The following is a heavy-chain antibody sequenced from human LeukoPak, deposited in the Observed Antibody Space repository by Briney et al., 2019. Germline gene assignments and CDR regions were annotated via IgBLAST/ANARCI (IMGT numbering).Heavy chain of an antibody. CDR1: GFTFSTSA. CDR2: IGGSGDTT. Sequence: GGSLRLSCAASGFTFSTSAMNWVRQAPGKGLEWVSVIGGSGDTTYYADSVRGRFTISRDNFKNTLYLQMNSLTAEDTAIYYCAKGRSLPHYYYYGMDVWGQGTTVTASS. CDR3: AKGRSLPHYYYYGMDV. V-gene: IGHV3-23*01. J-gene: IGHJ6*02.